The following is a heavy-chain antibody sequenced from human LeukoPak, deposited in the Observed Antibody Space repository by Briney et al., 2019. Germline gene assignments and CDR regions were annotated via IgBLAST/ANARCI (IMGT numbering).Heavy chain of an antibody. V-gene: IGHV4-59*01. CDR1: GGSINSYY. CDR3: ARAGGVYGSGLGPYYMDV. J-gene: IGHJ6*03. D-gene: IGHD3-10*01. CDR2: IYYSGST. Sequence: SETLSPTCTVAGGSINSYYWSWIRQPPGKGLEWIGYIYYSGSTNYNPSLKSRVTISVDTSKNQFSLRLNSVTAADTAVYYCARAGGVYGSGLGPYYMDVWGKGTTVTISS.